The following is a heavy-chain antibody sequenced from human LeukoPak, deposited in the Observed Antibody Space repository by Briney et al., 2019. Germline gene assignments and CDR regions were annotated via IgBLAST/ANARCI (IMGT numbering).Heavy chain of an antibody. Sequence: SVKVSCKASGGTFNSYAITWVRQAPGQGLEWMGGIIPIFGTANYAQKFQGRVTITADGSTSTAYMELSSLRPEDTAVYYCARGGYSSGWYYFEYWGQGTLVTVSS. CDR3: ARGGYSSGWYYFEY. D-gene: IGHD6-19*01. CDR2: IIPIFGTA. CDR1: GGTFNSYA. J-gene: IGHJ4*02. V-gene: IGHV1-69*13.